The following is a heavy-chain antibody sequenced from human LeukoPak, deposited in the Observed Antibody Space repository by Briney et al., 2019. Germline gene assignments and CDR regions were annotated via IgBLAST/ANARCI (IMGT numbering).Heavy chain of an antibody. V-gene: IGHV3-33*01. D-gene: IGHD6-13*01. CDR3: ARGPYSSSWYPLLDY. Sequence: GGSLRLSCAASGFTFSSYGMHWVRQAPGKGLEWVAVIWYDGSNKYYADSVKGRFTISGDNSKNTLYPQMNSLRAEDTAVYYCARGPYSSSWYPLLDYWGQGTLVTVSS. J-gene: IGHJ4*02. CDR2: IWYDGSNK. CDR1: GFTFSSYG.